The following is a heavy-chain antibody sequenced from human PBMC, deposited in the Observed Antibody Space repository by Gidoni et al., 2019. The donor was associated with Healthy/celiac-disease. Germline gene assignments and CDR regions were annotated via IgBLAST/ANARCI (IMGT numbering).Heavy chain of an antibody. Sequence: VELVQFGAEVKKPGSSVKVSCEASGGTFSSEALSWVRQAPGRGLEWIGGIIPIIGKAHYAQKLQARVTITANESTSTAYMELSSLRSEDTAVYYCAIDLRAAAGAKGGMDVWGQGTTVTVSS. CDR2: IIPIIGKA. J-gene: IGHJ6*02. V-gene: IGHV1-69*01. D-gene: IGHD6-13*01. CDR1: GGTFSSEA. CDR3: AIDLRAAAGAKGGMDV.